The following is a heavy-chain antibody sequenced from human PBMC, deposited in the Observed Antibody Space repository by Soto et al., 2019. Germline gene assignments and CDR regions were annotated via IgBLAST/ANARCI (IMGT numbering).Heavy chain of an antibody. J-gene: IGHJ4*02. V-gene: IGHV4-59*01. Sequence: SETLSLTCTVSGGSISSYYWSWIRQPPGKGLEWIGYIYYSGSTNYNPSLKSRVTISVDTSKNQFSLKLSSVTAADTAVYYCARGRDILLVPGLRYFDYWGQGTLVTVSS. CDR2: IYYSGST. CDR3: ARGRDILLVPGLRYFDY. CDR1: GGSISSYY. D-gene: IGHD2-2*01.